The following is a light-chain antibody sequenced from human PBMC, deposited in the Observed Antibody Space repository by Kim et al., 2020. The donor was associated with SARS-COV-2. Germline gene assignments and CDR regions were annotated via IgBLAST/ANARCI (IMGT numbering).Light chain of an antibody. CDR2: WAS. CDR3: LQYFNTPYT. CDR1: QSVLWSSNNNDL. J-gene: IGKJ2*01. V-gene: IGKV4-1*01. Sequence: DIVMTQSPDSLAVSLGERATMNCKSSQSVLWSSNNNDLLAWYQQKPGQPPKVLFYWASTRESGVSDRFSASGSGTDFTLSINNLQAEDVAVYYCLQYFNTPYTFGQGTKLEI.